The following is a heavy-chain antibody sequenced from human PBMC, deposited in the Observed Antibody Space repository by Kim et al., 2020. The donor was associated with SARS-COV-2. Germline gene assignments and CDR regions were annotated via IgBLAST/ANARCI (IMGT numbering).Heavy chain of an antibody. D-gene: IGHD2-15*01. V-gene: IGHV4-31*03. J-gene: IGHJ6*02. Sequence: SETLSLTCTVSGGSISSGGYYWSWIRQHPGKGLEWIGYIYYSGSTYYNPSLKXRXTIXVDTSKNQFSLKLSXVTAADTAVYYCAXXPLKNPVPVGYYYSYGXXVWGQXXXVTVSS. CDR2: IYYSGST. CDR3: AXXPLKNPVPVGYYYSYGXXV. CDR1: GGSISSGGYY.